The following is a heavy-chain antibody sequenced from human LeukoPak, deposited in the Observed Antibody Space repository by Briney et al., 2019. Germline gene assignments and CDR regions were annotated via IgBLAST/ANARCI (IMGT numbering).Heavy chain of an antibody. Sequence: PSETLSLTCTVSGGSISSRYYYWGWLRQPPGRGLEGIGSIYDSGSTYYNPSLKSRVTISVDTSKNQFSLKLNSVTAADTAVYYCARHYGHWGQGTLVTVSS. D-gene: IGHD3-10*01. V-gene: IGHV4-39*01. CDR2: IYDSGST. J-gene: IGHJ4*02. CDR1: GGSISSRYYY. CDR3: ARHYGH.